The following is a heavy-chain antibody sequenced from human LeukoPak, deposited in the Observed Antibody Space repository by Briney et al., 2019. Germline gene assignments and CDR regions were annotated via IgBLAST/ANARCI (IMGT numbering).Heavy chain of an antibody. CDR2: IYSGGST. J-gene: IGHJ4*02. Sequence: GGSLRLSCAASGFTVSSNYMSWVRQAPGKGLEWVSVIYSGGSTYYADSVKGRFTISRDNSKNTLYLQMNSLRAEDTAVYYCARGFKYSSSWYLQTSYYFDYWGQGTLLTVSS. CDR3: ARGFKYSSSWYLQTSYYFDY. CDR1: GFTVSSNY. D-gene: IGHD6-13*01. V-gene: IGHV3-53*01.